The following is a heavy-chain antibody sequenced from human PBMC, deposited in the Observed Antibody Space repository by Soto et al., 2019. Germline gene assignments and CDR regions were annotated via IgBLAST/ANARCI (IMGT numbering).Heavy chain of an antibody. J-gene: IGHJ6*02. CDR3: AATVFGEYSHYALDV. V-gene: IGHV4-30-2*01. D-gene: IGHD3-3*01. CDR1: GDCITSVGYS. CDR2: IYHTGTT. Sequence: LCHTCAVAGDCITSVGYSWSWIRQPPGKALEWIGYIYHTGTTYSTAALKSRVTISLDRSKNRISLSLNSVTAADTAVYYCAATVFGEYSHYALDVWGQGTTGT.